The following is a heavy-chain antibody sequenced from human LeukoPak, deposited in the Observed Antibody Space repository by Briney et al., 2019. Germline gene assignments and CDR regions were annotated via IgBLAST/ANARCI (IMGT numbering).Heavy chain of an antibody. D-gene: IGHD2/OR15-2a*01. CDR1: GFTFRVYD. J-gene: IGHJ3*02. CDR3: AKARSQRNFYVASDI. CDR2: ISSTGGTT. Sequence: GGSLRLSCAASGFTFRVYDMTWVRQAPGKGLEWVAGISSTGGTTYYADSVRGRFTISRDNSRNTLYAQINSLRAEDTAVYYCAKARSQRNFYVASDIWGQGTTVTVSS. V-gene: IGHV3-23*01.